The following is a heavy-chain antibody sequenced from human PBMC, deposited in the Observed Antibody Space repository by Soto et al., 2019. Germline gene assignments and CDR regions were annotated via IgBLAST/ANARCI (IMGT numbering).Heavy chain of an antibody. J-gene: IGHJ5*02. Sequence: GGSLRLSCAASGFTVSSNYMSWVRQAPGKGLEWVSVIYSGGSTYYADSVKGRFTISRDNSKNTLYLQMNSLRAEDTAVYYCAREPAPPYSSSGTFDPRGQGTLVTVSS. CDR1: GFTVSSNY. D-gene: IGHD6-6*01. CDR3: AREPAPPYSSSGTFDP. CDR2: IYSGGST. V-gene: IGHV3-66*01.